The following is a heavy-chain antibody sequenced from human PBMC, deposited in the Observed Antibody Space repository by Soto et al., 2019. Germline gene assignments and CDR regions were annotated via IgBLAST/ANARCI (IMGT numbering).Heavy chain of an antibody. CDR1: GFTFSDYY. J-gene: IGHJ6*02. CDR3: ARDRLANV. CDR2: ISSSASII. V-gene: IGHV3-11*01. Sequence: XESLRLSCAASGFTFSDYYMSWIRQAPGKGLEWISSISSSASIIYYGDSVKGRFTISRDNARNSLFLQVNSLRAEDTAVYYCARDRLANVWGQGTTVTVSS. D-gene: IGHD3-9*01.